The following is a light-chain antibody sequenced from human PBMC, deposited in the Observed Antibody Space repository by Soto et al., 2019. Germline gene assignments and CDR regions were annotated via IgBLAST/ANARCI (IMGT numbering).Light chain of an antibody. CDR1: QSVGNN. V-gene: IGKV3-15*01. Sequence: EIVMTQSPATLSVSPGERTTLSCRASQSVGNNLAWYQQKPGQAPRLLIYGAYTRATGIPARLSGSGSGTDFTLTISSLQSEDFAVYYCQHYNYWPPKTFGQGTKVDI. CDR3: QHYNYWPPKT. CDR2: GAY. J-gene: IGKJ1*01.